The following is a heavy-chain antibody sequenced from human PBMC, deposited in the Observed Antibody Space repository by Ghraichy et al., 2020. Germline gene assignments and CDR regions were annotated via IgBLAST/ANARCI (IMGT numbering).Heavy chain of an antibody. CDR3: AKASKGSNWNQGWFDS. CDR2: VSGSGATT. D-gene: IGHD1-20*01. V-gene: IGHV3-23*01. CDR1: GFSFSGYA. Sequence: GGSLRLSCAASGFSFSGYAIGWVRQAPGKGLEWVSVVSGSGATTFYADSVRGRFTISRDNSKNTLYLQLNSLTAEDTAVYYCAKASKGSNWNQGWFDSWGQGPLVTVSS. J-gene: IGHJ5*01.